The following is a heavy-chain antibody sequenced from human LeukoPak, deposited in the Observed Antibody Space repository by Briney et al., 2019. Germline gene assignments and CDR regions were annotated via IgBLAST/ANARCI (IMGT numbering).Heavy chain of an antibody. CDR2: IGPGPSHT. J-gene: IGHJ4*02. Sequence: GGSLRLSCAASGFTFNTYGTNGVRQAPGKGLEWLSYIGPGPSHTYYADSVRGRFVISRDDAKSSLYLQMSSLRAEDTAVYYCARDYVTMAPDYGGLGTLVTVSS. CDR3: ARDYVTMAPDY. CDR1: GFTFNTYG. V-gene: IGHV3-21*01. D-gene: IGHD3-10*02.